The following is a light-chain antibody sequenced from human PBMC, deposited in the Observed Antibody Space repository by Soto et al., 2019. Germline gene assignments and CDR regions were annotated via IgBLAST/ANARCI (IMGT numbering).Light chain of an antibody. Sequence: DIQMTQSPSSLSASVGDRVTITCRASQGISNYLAWYQQIPGKVPKLLISAASTLQSGVPYRFSGSESGTDFTLTISSLQPEDVATYYCQKYTNVPAFGGGTKVEIK. J-gene: IGKJ4*01. CDR2: AAS. CDR1: QGISNY. V-gene: IGKV1-27*01. CDR3: QKYTNVPA.